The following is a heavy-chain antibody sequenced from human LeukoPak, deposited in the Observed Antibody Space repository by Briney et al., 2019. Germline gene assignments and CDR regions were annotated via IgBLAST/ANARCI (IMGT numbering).Heavy chain of an antibody. Sequence: GGSLRLSCAASGFTFSSSARSRVRQAPGKGLKWVSAISNNGGYTYYADSVQGRFTISRDNSKSTLCLQMNSLRAEDTAVYYCAKQLGYCSDGSCYFPYWGQGTLVTVSS. J-gene: IGHJ4*02. CDR3: AKQLGYCSDGSCYFPY. CDR2: ISNNGGYT. CDR1: GFTFSSSA. D-gene: IGHD2-15*01. V-gene: IGHV3-23*01.